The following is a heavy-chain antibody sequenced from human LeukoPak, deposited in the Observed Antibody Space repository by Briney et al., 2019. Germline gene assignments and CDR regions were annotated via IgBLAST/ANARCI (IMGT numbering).Heavy chain of an antibody. CDR2: ISGSGGST. CDR1: GFTFSSYA. D-gene: IGHD3-22*01. Sequence: GGSLRLSCAASGFTFSSYAMSWVRRAPGKGLEWVSAISGSGGSTYYADSVKGRFTISRDNSKNTLYLQMNSLRAEDTAVYYCAKSSSGYSYYFDYWGQGTLVTVSS. J-gene: IGHJ4*02. CDR3: AKSSSGYSYYFDY. V-gene: IGHV3-23*01.